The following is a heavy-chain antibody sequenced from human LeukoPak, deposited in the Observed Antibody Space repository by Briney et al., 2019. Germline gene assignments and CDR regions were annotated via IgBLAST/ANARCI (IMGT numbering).Heavy chain of an antibody. J-gene: IGHJ4*02. CDR2: IYYSGST. Sequence: SETLSLTCAVSGGSISSSNWWSWVRQPPGKGLEWIGYIYYSGSTYYNPSLKSRVTISVDTSKNQFSLKLSSVTAADTAVYYCARVKYYGSGSFDYWGQGTLVTVSS. D-gene: IGHD3-10*01. CDR1: GGSISSSNW. CDR3: ARVKYYGSGSFDY. V-gene: IGHV4-4*02.